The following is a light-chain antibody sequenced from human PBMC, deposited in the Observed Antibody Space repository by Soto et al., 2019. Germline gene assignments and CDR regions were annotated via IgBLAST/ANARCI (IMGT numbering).Light chain of an antibody. CDR2: DVS. J-gene: IGLJ2*01. V-gene: IGLV2-14*03. CDR3: QSYDGSTVV. CDR1: SSDVGGYDF. Sequence: QSALTQPASVSGSPGQSITISCTGTSSDVGGYDFVSWYQHHPGKAPRLMIYDVSHRPSGVSDRFSASKSGNTASLTISGLLAEDEADYYCQSYDGSTVVFGGGTKVTVL.